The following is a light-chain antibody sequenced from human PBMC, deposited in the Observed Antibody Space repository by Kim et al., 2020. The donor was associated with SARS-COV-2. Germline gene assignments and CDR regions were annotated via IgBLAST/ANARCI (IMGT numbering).Light chain of an antibody. CDR1: SGSIASNY. V-gene: IGLV6-57*03. CDR2: EDN. J-gene: IGLJ3*02. Sequence: KTVTSSCTRSSGSIASNYVQWDQQRPGSAPTTVIYEDNQRPSGVPDRFSGSIDSSSNSASLTISGLKTEDEADYYCQSYDSSNRWVFGGGTQLTVL. CDR3: QSYDSSNRWV.